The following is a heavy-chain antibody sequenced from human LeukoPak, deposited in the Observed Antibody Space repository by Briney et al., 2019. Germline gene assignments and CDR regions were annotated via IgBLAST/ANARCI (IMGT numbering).Heavy chain of an antibody. J-gene: IGHJ6*02. V-gene: IGHV4-34*01. D-gene: IGHD3-10*01. Sequence: PSETLSLTCAVYGGSFSGYYWSWIRQPPGKGLEWIGEINHSGSTNYNPSLKSRVTISVDTSKNQFSLKLSSVTAADTAVYYCARALYYYGSGSYLKGYYYGMDVWGQGTLVTVSS. CDR3: ARALYYYGSGSYLKGYYYGMDV. CDR2: INHSGST. CDR1: GGSFSGYY.